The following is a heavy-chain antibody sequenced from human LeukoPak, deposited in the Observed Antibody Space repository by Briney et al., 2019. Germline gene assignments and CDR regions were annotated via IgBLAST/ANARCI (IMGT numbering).Heavy chain of an antibody. V-gene: IGHV4-31*03. CDR1: GGSISSGGYY. D-gene: IGHD4-17*01. CDR2: IYYSGST. Sequence: SETLSLTCTVSGGSISSGGYYWSWIRQHPGKGLGWIGYIYYSGSTYYNPSLKSRVTISVDTSKNQFSLKLSFVTAADTAVYYCATNTVTTYDAFDIWGQGTMVTVSS. J-gene: IGHJ3*02. CDR3: ATNTVTTYDAFDI.